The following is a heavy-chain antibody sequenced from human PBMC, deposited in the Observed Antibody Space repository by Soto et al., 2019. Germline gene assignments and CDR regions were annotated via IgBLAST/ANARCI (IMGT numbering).Heavy chain of an antibody. CDR1: GDTFTDYY. D-gene: IGHD2-21*02. V-gene: IGHV1-46*01. J-gene: IGHJ4*02. Sequence: QVQLMQSGAEVKKPGASVKVSCKASGDTFTDYYIHWVRQAPGQGLEWMGTVNPSGGHTTYAQHFLGRVTMTRDTSTSTLYRELSSLTSDDTAIYYCARGGHVVVVTAAVDYWGQGTLVTVSS. CDR2: VNPSGGHT. CDR3: ARGGHVVVVTAAVDY.